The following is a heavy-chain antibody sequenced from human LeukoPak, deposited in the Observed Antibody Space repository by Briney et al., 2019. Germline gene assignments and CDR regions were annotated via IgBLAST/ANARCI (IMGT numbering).Heavy chain of an antibody. CDR3: ARVRGVISTPYYYYMDV. J-gene: IGHJ6*03. CDR2: IIPIFGTA. Sequence: SVKVSCKASGGTFSSYAISWVRQATGQGLEWMGGIIPIFGTANYAQKFQGRVTITTDESTSTAYMELSSLRSEDTAVYYCARVRGVISTPYYYYMDVWGKGTTVTVSS. CDR1: GGTFSSYA. V-gene: IGHV1-69*05. D-gene: IGHD3-10*01.